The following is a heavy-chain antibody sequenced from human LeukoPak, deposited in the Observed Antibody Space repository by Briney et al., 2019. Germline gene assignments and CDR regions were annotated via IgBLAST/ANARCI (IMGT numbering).Heavy chain of an antibody. V-gene: IGHV6-1*01. CDR3: ARGGASPGRNAFDI. CDR2: TYYRSKWYN. Sequence: SQTLSLTCAISGDSVSSNSAAWNWIRQSPSRGLEWLGRTYYRSKWYNEYAVSVKSRITINPDTSKSRFSLQLNSVTPEDTAVYYCARGGASPGRNAFDIWGQGTMVTVSS. J-gene: IGHJ3*02. CDR1: GDSVSSNSAA. D-gene: IGHD1-26*01.